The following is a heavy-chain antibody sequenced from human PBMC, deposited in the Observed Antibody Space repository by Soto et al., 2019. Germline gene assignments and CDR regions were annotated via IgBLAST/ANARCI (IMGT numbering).Heavy chain of an antibody. V-gene: IGHV1-69*06. CDR2: IIPLFGTT. J-gene: IGHJ4*02. Sequence: QVQLVQSGAEVKKPGSSVKVSCEASGGTFSGHAISWVRQAPGQGPEWMGGIIPLFGTTQHALHFQDSLTITADKSTSTAYMELTSLRFEDTAIYSCARGPNWGYRFDSWGQGTLVTVSS. D-gene: IGHD7-27*01. CDR1: GGTFSGHA. CDR3: ARGPNWGYRFDS.